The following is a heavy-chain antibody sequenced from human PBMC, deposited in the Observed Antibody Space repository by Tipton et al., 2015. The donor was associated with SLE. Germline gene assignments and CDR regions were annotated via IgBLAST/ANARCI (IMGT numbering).Heavy chain of an antibody. J-gene: IGHJ6*02. CDR1: GGSISSYY. CDR3: ARAQGYSYGWRNYCYGMDV. V-gene: IGHV4-59*01. CDR2: IYYSGST. D-gene: IGHD5-18*01. Sequence: TLSLTCTVSGGSISSYYWSWIRQPPGKGLEWIGYIYYSGSTNYNPSLKSRVTISVDTSKNQFSLKLSSVTAADTAVYYCARAQGYSYGWRNYCYGMDVWGQGTTVTVSS.